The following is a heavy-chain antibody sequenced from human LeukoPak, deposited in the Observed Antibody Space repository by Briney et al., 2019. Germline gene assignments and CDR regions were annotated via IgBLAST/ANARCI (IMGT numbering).Heavy chain of an antibody. J-gene: IGHJ4*02. CDR3: AKTSTADGYKYFDY. CDR1: GGTFSSYA. CDR2: IIPILGIA. D-gene: IGHD5-24*01. Sequence: SVKVSCKASGGTFSSYAISWVRQAPGQGLEWMGRIIPILGIANYAQKFQGRVTITADKSTSTAYMELSSLRSEDTAVYYCAKTSTADGYKYFDYWGQGTLVTVSS. V-gene: IGHV1-69*04.